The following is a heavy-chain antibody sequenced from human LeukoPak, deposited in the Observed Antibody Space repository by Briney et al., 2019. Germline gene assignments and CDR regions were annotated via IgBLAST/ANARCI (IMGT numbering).Heavy chain of an antibody. CDR2: ISYDGTNK. Sequence: GGSLRLSCAASGFTFSNYAMLWVRQAPGKGLEWVAVISYDGTNKYYADSVKGRFTISRDNSKNTLYLQMNSLRAEDTAVYYCARDLYGGAARPPYYFDYWGQGTLVAVSS. CDR1: GFTFSNYA. J-gene: IGHJ4*02. V-gene: IGHV3-30*04. CDR3: ARDLYGGAARPPYYFDY. D-gene: IGHD6-6*01.